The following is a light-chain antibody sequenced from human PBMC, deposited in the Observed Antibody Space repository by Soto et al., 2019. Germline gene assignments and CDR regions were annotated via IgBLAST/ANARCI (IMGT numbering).Light chain of an antibody. CDR1: QGISSF. J-gene: IGKJ5*01. CDR2: AAS. V-gene: IGKV1-9*01. CDR3: QQLNIDSYPLP. Sequence: IQLTQSPSSLSASIGDRVTITCRASQGISSFLAWYQQKPGKAPKLLIYAASTLQSGIPSRFSGSGAGTDFTLTISSLQPEDFATYYCQQLNIDSYPLPFGQGTRLEIK.